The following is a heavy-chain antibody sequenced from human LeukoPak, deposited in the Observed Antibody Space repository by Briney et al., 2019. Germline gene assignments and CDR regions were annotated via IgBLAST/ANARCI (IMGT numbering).Heavy chain of an antibody. CDR3: ARGQLVPQDY. D-gene: IGHD6-13*01. CDR2: IIQDGGAT. CDR1: GFIFSSYC. Sequence: GGSLRLSCAASGFIFSSYCMTWVRQAPGKGLEWVAEIIQDGGATYYVDSVKGRFTISRDNDKRSTYLQMNSLRAEDTAMYYCARGQLVPQDYWGQGTLVTVSS. J-gene: IGHJ4*02. V-gene: IGHV3-7*01.